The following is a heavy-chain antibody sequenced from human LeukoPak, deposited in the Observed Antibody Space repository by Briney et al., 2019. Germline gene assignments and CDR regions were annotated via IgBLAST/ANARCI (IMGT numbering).Heavy chain of an antibody. CDR3: ARGPYYYGSGSYRPFDY. CDR1: GGSFSGYY. V-gene: IGHV4-34*01. Sequence: SETLSLTCAVYGGSFSGYYWSWIRQPPGKGLEWIGEINHSGSTNYNPSLKSRVTISVDTSKNQFSLKLSSVTAADTAVYYCARGPYYYGSGSYRPFDYWGQGILVTVSS. CDR2: INHSGST. D-gene: IGHD3-10*01. J-gene: IGHJ4*02.